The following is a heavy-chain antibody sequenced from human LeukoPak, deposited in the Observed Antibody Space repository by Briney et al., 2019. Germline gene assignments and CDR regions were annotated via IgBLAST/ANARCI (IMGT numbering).Heavy chain of an antibody. CDR2: ISSGGETI. Sequence: GGSLRLSCAASGFTFSSYGMNWVRQAPGKGLEWVSYISSGGETIYYADSVNGRFTTSRDNAKNSLYLQMNSLRGEDTAVYYCARDARSVRGVIPYFDYWGQGTLVTVSS. CDR3: ARDARSVRGVIPYFDY. J-gene: IGHJ4*02. D-gene: IGHD3-10*01. CDR1: GFTFSSYG. V-gene: IGHV3-48*03.